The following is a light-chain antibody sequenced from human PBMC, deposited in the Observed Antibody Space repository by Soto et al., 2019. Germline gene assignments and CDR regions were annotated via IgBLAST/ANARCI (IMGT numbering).Light chain of an antibody. V-gene: IGLV2-14*01. CDR2: EVS. J-gene: IGLJ2*01. Sequence: QSALTQPASVSGSPGQSITIPCTETTSDVGGYNYVSCYQQHPGKAPKLMIYEVSNRPSGVSNRFSGSKSGNTASLTISGLQAEDEADYYCSSYTSSSTLDVVFGGGTKLTVL. CDR3: SSYTSSSTLDVV. CDR1: TSDVGGYNY.